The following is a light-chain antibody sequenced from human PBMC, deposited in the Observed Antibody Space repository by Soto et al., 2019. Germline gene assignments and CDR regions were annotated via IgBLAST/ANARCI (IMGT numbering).Light chain of an antibody. J-gene: IGLJ1*01. Sequence: QSALTQPPSASGSPGQSVTISCTGTSSDVGGYDYVSWYQQHPGKAPKLMIYEVTIRPSGVSDRFSGSKSGNTASLTVSGLQAEDEADYYCSSYTGTYTFYVFGSGTKVTVL. CDR1: SSDVGGYDY. V-gene: IGLV2-8*01. CDR2: EVT. CDR3: SSYTGTYTFYV.